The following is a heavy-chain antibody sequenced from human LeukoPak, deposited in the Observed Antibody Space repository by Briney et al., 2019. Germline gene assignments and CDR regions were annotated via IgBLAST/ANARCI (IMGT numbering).Heavy chain of an antibody. CDR1: GYTFSNYW. J-gene: IGHJ6*02. D-gene: IGHD3-22*01. CDR3: AGRFNNYDSSGYGIDV. V-gene: IGHV5-51*01. Sequence: GESLKISCKGSGYTFSNYWIAWVRQMPGKGLEWMGIIYPSESNARYSPSLEGRVTISADKSITTAHLQWSSLRASDTATYYCAGRFNNYDSSGYGIDVWGQGTTVTVSS. CDR2: IYPSESNA.